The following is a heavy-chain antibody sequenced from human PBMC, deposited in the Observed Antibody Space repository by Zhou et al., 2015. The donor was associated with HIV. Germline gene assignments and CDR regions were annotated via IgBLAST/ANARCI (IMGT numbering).Heavy chain of an antibody. CDR3: AKLPPAYYDLWSGYLSTYYYYMDV. CDR1: GFTFSSYG. D-gene: IGHD3-3*01. CDR2: IQPDSSKQ. J-gene: IGHJ6*03. V-gene: IGHV3-30*02. Sequence: QVQLVESGGGVVQPGRSLRLSCAASGFTFSSYGMHWVRQAPGKGPEWVTSIQPDSSKQYYADFVKGRFTVSRDNFKSVLYLQIHAARPDDTAVYYCAKLPPAYYDLWSGYLSTYYYYMDVWGNGTSVIVSS.